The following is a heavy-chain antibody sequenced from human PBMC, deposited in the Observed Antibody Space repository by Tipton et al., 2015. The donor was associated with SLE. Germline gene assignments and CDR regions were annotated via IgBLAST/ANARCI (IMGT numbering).Heavy chain of an antibody. J-gene: IGHJ4*02. CDR3: AKDARDIVVVVAGTPSYYFDY. Sequence: SLRLSCAASGFTFSSYSMNWVRQAPGKGLEWVSSVSERGTYKNYAASVRGRFIISRDNAKNSLYLQMHSLRAEDTAVYFCAKDARDIVVVVAGTPSYYFDYWGQGTLVTVSS. CDR1: GFTFSSYS. CDR2: VSERGTYK. D-gene: IGHD2-15*01. V-gene: IGHV3-21*03.